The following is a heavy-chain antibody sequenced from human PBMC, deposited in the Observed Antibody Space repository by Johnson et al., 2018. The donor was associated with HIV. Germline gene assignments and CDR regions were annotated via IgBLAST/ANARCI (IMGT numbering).Heavy chain of an antibody. CDR2: IKSKTDGGTT. J-gene: IGHJ3*02. Sequence: VQLMESGGGLVKPGGSLRLSCTASGFTFINAWMSWVRQAPGKGLEWVGRIKSKTDGGTTDYAAPVKGRFTISRDDSKNTLYLQMNSLKTEDTAVYYCTTDRRSGSYWLGTFDIWGQGTMVTVSS. CDR1: GFTFINAW. V-gene: IGHV3-15*01. D-gene: IGHD1-26*01. CDR3: TTDRRSGSYWLGTFDI.